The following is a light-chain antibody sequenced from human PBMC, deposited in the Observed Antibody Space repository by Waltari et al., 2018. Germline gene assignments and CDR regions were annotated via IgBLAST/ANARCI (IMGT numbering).Light chain of an antibody. J-gene: IGLJ3*02. V-gene: IGLV2-14*03. CDR2: DVS. Sequence: QSALTQPASVSGSPGQSITLPCPGTSSDVGAYKYASWYQQHPGKAPKLMIFDVSTRPSGVSTRFSGSKSGNTASLTISGLQAEDEAVYHCSSYTSSSSRLFGGGTKVTVL. CDR1: SSDVGAYKY. CDR3: SSYTSSSSRL.